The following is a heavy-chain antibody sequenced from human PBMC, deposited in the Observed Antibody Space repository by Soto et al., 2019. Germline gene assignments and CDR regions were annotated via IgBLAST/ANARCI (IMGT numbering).Heavy chain of an antibody. J-gene: IGHJ4*02. CDR3: AKDGSGWYYFDY. Sequence: SRVIKAPGKGLEWVSAISGSGGSTYYADSVKGRFTISRDNSKNTLYLQMNSLRAEDTAVYYCAKDGSGWYYFDYWGQGTLVTVSS. D-gene: IGHD6-19*01. CDR2: ISGSGGST. V-gene: IGHV3-23*01.